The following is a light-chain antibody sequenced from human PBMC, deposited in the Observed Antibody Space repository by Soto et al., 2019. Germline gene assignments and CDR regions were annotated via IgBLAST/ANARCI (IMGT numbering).Light chain of an antibody. CDR2: AAS. CDR1: QSISSY. V-gene: IGKV1-39*01. Sequence: DSQKTQSASSLSASVGDRVTITCRASQSISSYLNWYQQKPGKAPKLLIYAASSLQSGVPSRFSGSGSGTDFTLTISSLQPEDFATYYCQQSYSTPPTFGGGTKVDIK. J-gene: IGKJ4*01. CDR3: QQSYSTPPT.